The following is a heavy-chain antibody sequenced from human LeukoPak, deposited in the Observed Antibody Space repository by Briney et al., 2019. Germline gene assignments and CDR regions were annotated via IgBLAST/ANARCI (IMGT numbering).Heavy chain of an antibody. V-gene: IGHV4-59*08. CDR3: ARGDGSEAFDI. CDR1: GGSISSYY. J-gene: IGHJ3*02. Sequence: SETLSLTCTVSGGSISSYYWSWIRQPPGKGLEWIGYIYYSGSTNYNPSLKSRVTISVDTSKNQFSLKLSSVTAADTAVYYCARGDGSEAFDIWGQGTMVTVSS. D-gene: IGHD3-10*01. CDR2: IYYSGST.